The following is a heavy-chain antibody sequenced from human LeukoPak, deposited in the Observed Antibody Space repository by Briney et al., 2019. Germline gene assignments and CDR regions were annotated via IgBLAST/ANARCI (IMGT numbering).Heavy chain of an antibody. CDR1: GGSTTSNYY. V-gene: IGHV4-39*07. Sequence: SETLSLTCTVSGGSTTSNYYWGWIRQSPGRGLEWIGSIYYSGSTYYNPSLRSRITISVDTSKNQFSLKLNSVTAADTAVYYCAKSASGYYGPFDYWGQGTLVTVSS. D-gene: IGHD3-22*01. J-gene: IGHJ4*02. CDR3: AKSASGYYGPFDY. CDR2: IYYSGST.